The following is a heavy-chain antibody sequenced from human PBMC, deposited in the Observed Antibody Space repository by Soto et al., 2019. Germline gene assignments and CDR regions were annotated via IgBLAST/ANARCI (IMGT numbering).Heavy chain of an antibody. D-gene: IGHD3-10*01. V-gene: IGHV4-4*02. CDR1: ASLSSTNW. J-gene: IGHJ4*02. CDR3: ARATDYGSGN. Sequence: SETLSLTCAVSASLSSTNWWSWVRQPPGKGLEWIGEINHSGSTNYNPSLKSRVTISVDTSKNQFSLKLSSVTAADTAVYYCARATDYGSGNWGQGTLVTVSS. CDR2: INHSGST.